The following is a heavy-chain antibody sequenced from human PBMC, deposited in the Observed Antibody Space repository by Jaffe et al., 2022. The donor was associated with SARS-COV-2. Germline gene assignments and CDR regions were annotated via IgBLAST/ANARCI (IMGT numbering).Heavy chain of an antibody. CDR3: ARNGGIAAAGGD. CDR2: ISSSSSYI. CDR1: GFTFSSYS. D-gene: IGHD6-13*01. Sequence: EVQLVESGGGLVKPGGSLRLSCAASGFTFSSYSMNWVRQAPGKGLEWVSSISSSSSYIYYADSVKGRFTISRDNAKNSLYLQMNSLRAEDTAVYYCARNGGIAAAGGDWGQGTLVTVSS. V-gene: IGHV3-21*01. J-gene: IGHJ4*02.